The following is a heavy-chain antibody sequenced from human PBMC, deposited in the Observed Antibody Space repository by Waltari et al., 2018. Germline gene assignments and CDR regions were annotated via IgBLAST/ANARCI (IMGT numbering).Heavy chain of an antibody. J-gene: IGHJ4*02. Sequence: QRQLEQSGLKGTKPGASVKVSGNTTGSTVTNSGIIRVRQVPGQGLEWMGWISRYKGETKYAQKFHGRVTMTTDRSTRQAYLEVRRLTSDDTAVYYCARGGFLKSIIIVVLDFDYSGQRTLVTVSS. V-gene: IGHV1-18*04. CDR1: GSTVTNSG. CDR3: ARGGFLKSIIIVVLDFDY. D-gene: IGHD2-15*01. CDR2: ISRYKGET.